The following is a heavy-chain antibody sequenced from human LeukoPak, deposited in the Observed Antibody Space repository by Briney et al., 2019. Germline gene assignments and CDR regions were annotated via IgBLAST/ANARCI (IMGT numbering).Heavy chain of an antibody. D-gene: IGHD2-2*01. CDR3: ARDYLYCSSTSCYRGRFDY. V-gene: IGHV1-18*01. CDR2: ISAYNGNT. J-gene: IGHJ4*02. Sequence: ASVKVSCKASGYTFTSYGISWVRQAPGQGLEWMVWISAYNGNTNYAQKLQGRVTMTTDTSTSTAYMELRSLRSDDTAVYYCARDYLYCSSTSCYRGRFDYWGQGTLVTVSS. CDR1: GYTFTSYG.